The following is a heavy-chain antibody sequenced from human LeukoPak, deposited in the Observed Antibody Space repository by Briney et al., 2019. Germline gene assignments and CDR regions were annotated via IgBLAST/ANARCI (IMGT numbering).Heavy chain of an antibody. J-gene: IGHJ4*02. CDR1: VYTFTSYG. CDR3: ARGPTLRIDCSGGSCYGTWVAGVDY. D-gene: IGHD2-15*01. CDR2: ISANNGNT. V-gene: IGHV1-18*01. Sequence: GASVKVSCKASVYTFTSYGISWVRQAPGQGLEWMGWISANNGNTNYAQKLQGRVTMTTDTSTSTAYMELRSLRSDDTAVYYCARGPTLRIDCSGGSCYGTWVAGVDYWGQGTLVTVSS.